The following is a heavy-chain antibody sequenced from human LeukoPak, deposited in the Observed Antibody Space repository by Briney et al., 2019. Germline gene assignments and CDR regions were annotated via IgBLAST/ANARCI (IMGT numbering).Heavy chain of an antibody. CDR2: IYPGDSAT. J-gene: IGHJ5*02. CDR3: ARMGDWFDP. CDR1: GYCFTSYW. V-gene: IGHV5-51*01. D-gene: IGHD3-16*01. Sequence: PGESLKISWKGSGYCFTSYWIGWVRQLPGKGLERMGIIYPGDSATRYSPFFQGQVTISAEKSISTAYLRWSSLKASDTAMYYCARMGDWFDPWGQGTLVTVSS.